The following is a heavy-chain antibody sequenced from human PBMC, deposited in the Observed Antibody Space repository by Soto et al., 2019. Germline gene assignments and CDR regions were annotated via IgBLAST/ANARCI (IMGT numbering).Heavy chain of an antibody. J-gene: IGHJ4*02. V-gene: IGHV2-5*02. D-gene: IGHD3-16*01. CDR1: GFSLSTSGVG. CDR2: IYWDDDK. CDR3: AHRHLGGLCLPFDY. Sequence: QITLKESGPTLVKPTQTLTLTCTFSGFSLSTSGVGVGWIRQPPGKALEWLALIYWDDDKRYSPSLKSRLTITKDTSKNQVVLTMTNMDPVDTDTYYCAHRHLGGLCLPFDYWGQGTLVTVSS.